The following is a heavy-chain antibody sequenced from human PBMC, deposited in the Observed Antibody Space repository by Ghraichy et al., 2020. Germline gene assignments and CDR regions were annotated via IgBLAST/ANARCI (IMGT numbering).Heavy chain of an antibody. CDR1: GFTFSSCA. J-gene: IGHJ3*02. CDR3: AKAVVTMPYDAFHI. Sequence: GGSLRLSCAASGFTFSSCAMSWVRQAPGKGLEWVSSISGSGSSTYYADSVKGRFTISRDNTKNTLYLQMSSLRAEDTAVYYCAKAVVTMPYDAFHIWGHGTMVTVSS. V-gene: IGHV3-23*01. D-gene: IGHD2-2*01. CDR2: ISGSGSST.